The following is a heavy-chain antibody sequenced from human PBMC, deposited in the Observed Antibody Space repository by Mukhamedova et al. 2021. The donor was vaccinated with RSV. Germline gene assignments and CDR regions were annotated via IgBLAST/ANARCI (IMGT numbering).Heavy chain of an antibody. Sequence: GSTYYNSSLKCRVTISVDTSKNQFSLKLSSVTAGDSAVHYCARFQDIAAENRFDAWGQGTLVTFSS. D-gene: IGHD6-13*01. J-gene: IGHJ5*02. V-gene: IGHV4-30-2*04. CDR2: GST. CDR3: ARFQDIAAENRFDA.